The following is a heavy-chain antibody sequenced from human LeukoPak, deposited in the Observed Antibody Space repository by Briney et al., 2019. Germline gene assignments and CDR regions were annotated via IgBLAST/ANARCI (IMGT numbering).Heavy chain of an antibody. J-gene: IGHJ4*02. CDR3: AGDSSSWYNYFDY. D-gene: IGHD6-13*01. Sequence: KPSETLSLTCTLSGGSISRFYWSWIRQPPGKGLEWIGYIYYSGSTNYNPSLKSRVTISVDTSKNQFSLKLSSVTAADTAVYYCAGDSSSWYNYFDYWGQGTLVTVSS. CDR2: IYYSGST. CDR1: GGSISRFY. V-gene: IGHV4-59*01.